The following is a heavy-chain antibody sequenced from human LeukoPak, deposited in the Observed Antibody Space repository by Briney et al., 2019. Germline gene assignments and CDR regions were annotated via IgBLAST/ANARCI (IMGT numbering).Heavy chain of an antibody. CDR1: GYTFTSYG. D-gene: IGHD6-19*01. J-gene: IGHJ5*02. V-gene: IGHV1-18*01. CDR2: ISAYNGNT. Sequence: ASVKVSCKASGYTFTSYGISWVRQAPGQGLEWMGWISAYNGNTNYAQKFQGRVTITADESTSTAYMELSSLRSEDTAVYYCAREGDSSGWYFYLDPWGQGTLVTVSS. CDR3: AREGDSSGWYFYLDP.